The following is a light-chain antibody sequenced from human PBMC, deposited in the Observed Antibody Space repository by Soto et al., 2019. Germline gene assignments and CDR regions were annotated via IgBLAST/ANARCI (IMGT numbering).Light chain of an antibody. V-gene: IGKV1-5*03. CDR3: QQYKSYSYT. CDR1: QSIDSW. CDR2: KAS. Sequence: DFQMTQSPSTLSASVGDRVTITCRASQSIDSWLAWYQQKPGKTPKLLIYKASNLKSGVPSRFSGSGSGTEFTLTISRLPPYDFATYYCQQYKSYSYTFGQGTKLEIK. J-gene: IGKJ2*01.